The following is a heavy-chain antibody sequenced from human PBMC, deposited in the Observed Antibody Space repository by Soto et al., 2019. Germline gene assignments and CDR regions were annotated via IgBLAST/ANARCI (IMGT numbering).Heavy chain of an antibody. D-gene: IGHD3-3*01. J-gene: IGHJ6*02. Sequence: GGSLRLSCAASGFTFSSYAMSWVRQAPGKGLEWVSAISGSGGSTYYADSVKGRFTISRDNSKNTLYLQMNSLRAEDTAVYYCAKAQYDFWSGYQVYGMDVWGQGTTVTVSS. CDR2: ISGSGGST. V-gene: IGHV3-23*01. CDR3: AKAQYDFWSGYQVYGMDV. CDR1: GFTFSSYA.